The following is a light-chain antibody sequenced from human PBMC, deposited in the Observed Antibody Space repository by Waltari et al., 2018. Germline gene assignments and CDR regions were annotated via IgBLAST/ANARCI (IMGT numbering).Light chain of an antibody. CDR1: QSVSSY. CDR2: DAS. V-gene: IGKV3-11*01. J-gene: IGKJ2*03. Sequence: EIVLTQSPGTLSLSPGERATLSCRASQSVSSYLAWYQQKPGQAPRLLIYDASKRATGIPSRFSGSGSETDFTLTISSLQPEDFATYYCQQIYSSPSSFGQGTKLEIK. CDR3: QQIYSSPSS.